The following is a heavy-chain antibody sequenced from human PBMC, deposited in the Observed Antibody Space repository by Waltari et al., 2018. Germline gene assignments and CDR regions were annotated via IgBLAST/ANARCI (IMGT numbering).Heavy chain of an antibody. CDR3: ARARGLDV. J-gene: IGHJ6*02. CDR2: INEDGSDK. Sequence: EVQLVESGGGLVQPGGSLRLSCAASGLTISSNWMTWVRQAPGKGLEWVANINEDGSDKYYVDSLKGRFTISRDNAKKSLYLQMDTLRVEDTAVYYCARARGLDVWGQGTTVTVSS. V-gene: IGHV3-7*01. CDR1: GLTISSNW.